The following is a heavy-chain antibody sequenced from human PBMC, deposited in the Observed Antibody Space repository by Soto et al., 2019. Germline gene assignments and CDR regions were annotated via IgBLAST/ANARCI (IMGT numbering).Heavy chain of an antibody. V-gene: IGHV4-34*02. D-gene: IGHD5-12*01. J-gene: IGHJ5*02. CDR3: ARGPDIVATIWGSGWFDP. Sequence: QVHLEQWGAGLLQPSETLSLTCAVYGGSFIGYYWHWIRQPPGKGLEWVGQINPTGSTNYNPSLKGRYTIPIDPATSQLARKLGYVPAADTAVHYCARGPDIVATIWGSGWFDPWGHGTLVTVSS. CDR2: INPTGST. CDR1: GGSFIGYY.